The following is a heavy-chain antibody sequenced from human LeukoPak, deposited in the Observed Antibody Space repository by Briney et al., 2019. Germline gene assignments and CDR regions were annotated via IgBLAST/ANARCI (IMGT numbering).Heavy chain of an antibody. D-gene: IGHD3-3*01. V-gene: IGHV4-31*03. CDR2: IHYSGST. CDR1: GGSISSGGYY. J-gene: IGHJ6*03. Sequence: PSQTLSLTCTVSGGSISSGGYYWSWIRQYPGKGLEWIGYIHYSGSTYYNPSLKSRITISVDTSKNQFSLNLTSVTAADTAVYYCARDGDTIFGVDNIPGDYYYMDVWGKGTTVTVSS. CDR3: ARDGDTIFGVDNIPGDYYYMDV.